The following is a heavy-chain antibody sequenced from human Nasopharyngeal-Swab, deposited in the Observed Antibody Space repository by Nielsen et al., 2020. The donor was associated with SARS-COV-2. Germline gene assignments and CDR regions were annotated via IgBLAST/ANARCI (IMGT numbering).Heavy chain of an antibody. CDR1: GFAFSTYS. J-gene: IGHJ4*02. Sequence: GGSLRLSCAASGFAFSTYSMNWVRQAPGKGLEWLSYISSGGSTIYYADSVKGRFTISGDNANNSMFLQMNGLRVEDTAIYYCARGPYYWGQGALVTVSS. CDR2: ISSGGSTI. V-gene: IGHV3-48*04. CDR3: ARGPYY. D-gene: IGHD3-16*01.